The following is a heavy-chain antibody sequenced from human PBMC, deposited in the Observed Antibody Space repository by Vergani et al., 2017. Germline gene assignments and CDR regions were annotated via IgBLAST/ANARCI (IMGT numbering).Heavy chain of an antibody. Sequence: QLQLQESGPGLVKPSATLSLTCSVSGASIRSSTYYWGWIRQPPGKGLEWIASISYSGSTYYNPSLKSRVTISVDTSKNQFSLKLCSVTAADTSVYFCARHSTVEWLVKLGWIDPWGQGILGTVSS. D-gene: IGHD6-19*01. CDR1: GASIRSSTYY. V-gene: IGHV4-39*01. J-gene: IGHJ5*02. CDR2: ISYSGST. CDR3: ARHSTVEWLVKLGWIDP.